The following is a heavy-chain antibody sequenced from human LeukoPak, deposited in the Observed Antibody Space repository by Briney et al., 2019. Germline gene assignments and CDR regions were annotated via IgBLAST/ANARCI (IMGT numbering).Heavy chain of an antibody. J-gene: IGHJ4*02. D-gene: IGHD3-3*02. V-gene: IGHV3-43*02. CDR1: GFTFDDYA. CDR2: ISGDGGST. Sequence: GGSLRLSCAASGFTFDDYAMHWVRQAPGKRLEWVSLISGDGGSTYYADSVKGRFTISRDNSKNSLYLQMNSLRTEDTALYYCAKLHFWSGYYNYWGQGTLVTVSS. CDR3: AKLHFWSGYYNY.